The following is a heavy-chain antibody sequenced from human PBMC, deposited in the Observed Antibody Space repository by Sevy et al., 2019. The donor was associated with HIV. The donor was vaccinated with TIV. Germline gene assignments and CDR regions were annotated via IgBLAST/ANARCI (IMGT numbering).Heavy chain of an antibody. J-gene: IGHJ4*02. CDR2: ISGSGGSGDKT. Sequence: GGSLRLSCAASGFTFSSYAMNWVRQAPGKGLEWVSGISGSGGSGDKTNYADSVKGRFTISRDDSKNTLYLQMNSLRAEDTAVYYCAKDPYGSGSYSYPVDYWGQGSLVTVSS. V-gene: IGHV3-23*01. D-gene: IGHD3-10*01. CDR3: AKDPYGSGSYSYPVDY. CDR1: GFTFSSYA.